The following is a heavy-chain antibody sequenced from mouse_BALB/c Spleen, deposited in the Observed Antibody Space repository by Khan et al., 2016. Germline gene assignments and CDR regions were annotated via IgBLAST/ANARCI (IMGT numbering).Heavy chain of an antibody. Sequence: EVQLLEPGGGLVQPGGSRGLSCEGSGVTFSGFWISWVRQTPRKTLEWIGDINSDGSTINYAPSIKDRFTIFRDNDKSTLFLQMSNVRCEDTAAYFCKRFTGYYGDYRGKGAPHTVSS. V-gene: IGHV11-2*01. CDR3: KRFTGYYGDY. CDR2: INSDGSTI. D-gene: IGHD4-1*01. J-gene: IGHJ2*01. CDR1: GVTFSGFW.